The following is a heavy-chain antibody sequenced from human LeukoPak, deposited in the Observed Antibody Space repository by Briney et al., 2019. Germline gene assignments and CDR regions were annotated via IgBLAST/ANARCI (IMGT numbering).Heavy chain of an antibody. Sequence: VASVKVSCKVSGYTLTELSMHWVRQAPGQGLEWMGGIIPIFGTANYAQKFQGRVTITADESTSTAYMELSSLRSEDTAVYYCARDGGGGVYGDYAAYYYMDVWGKGTTVTISS. V-gene: IGHV1-69*13. J-gene: IGHJ6*03. CDR1: GYTLTELS. D-gene: IGHD4-17*01. CDR2: IIPIFGTA. CDR3: ARDGGGGVYGDYAAYYYMDV.